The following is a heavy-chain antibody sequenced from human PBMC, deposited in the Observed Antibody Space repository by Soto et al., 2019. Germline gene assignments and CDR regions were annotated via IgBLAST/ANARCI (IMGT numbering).Heavy chain of an antibody. Sequence: GGPIRLPCAASGFTFSTYAISWVRQAPGKGLDWVSTIIGSGGATYYADSVKGRFTISRDNSKNTLYLQVNSLRAEDTAVYYCARPTIAARPSPIDYWGQGTLVTGSS. V-gene: IGHV3-23*01. D-gene: IGHD6-6*01. CDR1: GFTFSTYA. CDR2: IIGSGGAT. J-gene: IGHJ4*02. CDR3: ARPTIAARPSPIDY.